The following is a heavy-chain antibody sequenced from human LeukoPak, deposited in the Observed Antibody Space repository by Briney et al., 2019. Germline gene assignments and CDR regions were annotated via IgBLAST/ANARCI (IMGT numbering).Heavy chain of an antibody. V-gene: IGHV1-18*01. Sequence: ASVKVSCKASGYTFTNYAISWVRQAPGQGLDWMGWISLYNPKTNYAQKFQGRVTMTTDRSTSTAYMELMSLTSDDTAVYYCARLGVAGDPSSAEYFQHWGQGTLLTVSS. CDR1: GYTFTNYA. J-gene: IGHJ1*01. CDR3: ARLGVAGDPSSAEYFQH. CDR2: ISLYNPKT. D-gene: IGHD6-19*01.